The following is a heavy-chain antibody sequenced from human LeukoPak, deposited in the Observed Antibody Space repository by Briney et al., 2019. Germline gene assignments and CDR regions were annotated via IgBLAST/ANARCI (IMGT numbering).Heavy chain of an antibody. V-gene: IGHV3-74*01. CDR1: GITFSNYW. CDR2: INSDGSRI. CDR3: ASSPVITRD. D-gene: IGHD3-22*01. J-gene: IGHJ4*02. Sequence: GGSLRLSCAASGITFSNYWMHWVRQAPGKGLEWVSRINSDGSRITYADSVKGRFTISRDNAKNTLYLQMNSLRVEDTAVYYCASSPVITRDWGQGTLVSVSS.